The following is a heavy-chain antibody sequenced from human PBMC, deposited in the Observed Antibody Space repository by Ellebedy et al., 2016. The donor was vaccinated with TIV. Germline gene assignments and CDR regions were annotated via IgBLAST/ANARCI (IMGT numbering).Heavy chain of an antibody. Sequence: GESLKIPCAASGFTFSGYWMSGVRQARGKGVEWVANIEEDGSDAYYVDSVTGRFTISRENAKNSLYLQMSHLGAEETAVFYCARAGGRHRTGSGLHWGQGTRVTV. D-gene: IGHD1-14*01. J-gene: IGHJ4*02. CDR3: ARAGGRHRTGSGLH. V-gene: IGHV3-7*03. CDR2: IEEDGSDA. CDR1: GFTFSGYW.